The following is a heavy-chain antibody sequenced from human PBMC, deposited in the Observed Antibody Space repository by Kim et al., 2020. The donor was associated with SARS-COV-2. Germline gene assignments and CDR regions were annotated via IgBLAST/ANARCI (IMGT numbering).Heavy chain of an antibody. CDR2: ISGSGNTI. J-gene: IGHJ4*02. V-gene: IGHV3-11*01. CDR1: GFTFRDTY. CDR3: AREVAGAFDQ. Sequence: GGSLRLSCAASGFTFRDTYMAWIRQVPGKGLEWISYISGSGNTIYYADSAKGRFTVSRDNAENSLYLQMESLSVDDTAVYFCAREVAGAFDQWGQGTLVTVSS. D-gene: IGHD1-26*01.